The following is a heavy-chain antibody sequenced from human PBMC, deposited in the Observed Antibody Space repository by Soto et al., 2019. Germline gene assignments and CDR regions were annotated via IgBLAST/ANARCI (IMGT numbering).Heavy chain of an antibody. J-gene: IGHJ5*02. CDR1: GGSITGSSHF. Sequence: SETLSLTCSASGGSITGSSHFWGWVRQPPGKGLEWIGTIYFTGNTYYTPSLKSRLTMSIDTSKNEFSLRLNSVTAADTAVYYCAGQTFTIAAASYGRSNWFDPWGPGTLVTVSS. CDR3: AGQTFTIAAASYGRSNWFDP. CDR2: IYFTGNT. V-gene: IGHV4-39*01. D-gene: IGHD6-25*01.